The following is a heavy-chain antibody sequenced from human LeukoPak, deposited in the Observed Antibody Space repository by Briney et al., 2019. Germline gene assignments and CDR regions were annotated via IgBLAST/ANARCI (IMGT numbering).Heavy chain of an antibody. CDR1: GFTFSTYA. CDR3: ARDHSSSWDDAFDI. V-gene: IGHV3-48*03. Sequence: GGSLRLSCAASGFTFSTYAMSWVRQAPGKGLEWVSYISSSGGTIYYADSVKGRFTISRDNAKNSLYLQMNSLRAEDTAVYYCARDHSSSWDDAFDIWGQGTMVTVSS. D-gene: IGHD6-13*01. CDR2: ISSSGGTI. J-gene: IGHJ3*02.